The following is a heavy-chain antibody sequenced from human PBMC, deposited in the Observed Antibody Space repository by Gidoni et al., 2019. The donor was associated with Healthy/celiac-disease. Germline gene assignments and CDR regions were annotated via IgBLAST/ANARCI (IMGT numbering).Heavy chain of an antibody. CDR1: GGSFSGYY. V-gene: IGHV4-34*01. Sequence: QVQLQQWGAGLLKHSETLSLTCAVYGGSFSGYYWSWTRQPPGKGLEWIGEINHSGSTNYHPSLKSRVSISVDTSKNQFSLKLSSVTAADTAVYYCARRGVYNWNYIDYWGQGTLVTVSS. J-gene: IGHJ4*02. CDR3: ARRGVYNWNYIDY. CDR2: INHSGST. D-gene: IGHD1-20*01.